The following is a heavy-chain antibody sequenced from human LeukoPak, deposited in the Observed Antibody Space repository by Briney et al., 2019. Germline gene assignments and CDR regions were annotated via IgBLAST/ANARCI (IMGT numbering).Heavy chain of an antibody. Sequence: PGGSLRLSCAASGFTFSSYAMSWVRQAPGKGLEWVSAISGSGGSTYYADSVKGRFTISRDNSENTLYLQMNSLRAEDTAVYYCAKVVGGYYYDSSGYFDYWGQGTLVTVSS. D-gene: IGHD3-22*01. J-gene: IGHJ4*02. V-gene: IGHV3-23*01. CDR3: AKVVGGYYYDSSGYFDY. CDR1: GFTFSSYA. CDR2: ISGSGGST.